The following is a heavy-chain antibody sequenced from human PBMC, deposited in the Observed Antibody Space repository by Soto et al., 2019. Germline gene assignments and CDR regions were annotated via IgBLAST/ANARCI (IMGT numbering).Heavy chain of an antibody. CDR3: ARHRQGYYGSGSYFWFDP. V-gene: IGHV4-31*03. Sequence: SETLSLTCTVSGGSISSGGYSWTWIRQHPGKGLEWIGYIYYSGSTYYKPSLKSRVTISVDTSKNQLSLKLSSVTAADTAVYYCARHRQGYYGSGSYFWFDPWGQGTLVTVSS. CDR1: GGSISSGGYS. J-gene: IGHJ5*02. CDR2: IYYSGST. D-gene: IGHD3-10*01.